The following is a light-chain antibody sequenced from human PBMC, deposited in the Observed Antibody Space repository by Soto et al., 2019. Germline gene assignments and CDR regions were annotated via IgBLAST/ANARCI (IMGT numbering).Light chain of an antibody. J-gene: IGKJ1*01. CDR2: GAY. Sequence: EIVLTQSPGTLSLSPGERATLSCRASQSVRSSYLAWYQQKPGQAPRLLIYGAYSGATGIPDRFSGSGSGTDFTLTISRLEPEDFAVYYCQQYGSSSWTFGQGTKVEIK. CDR1: QSVRSSY. CDR3: QQYGSSSWT. V-gene: IGKV3-20*01.